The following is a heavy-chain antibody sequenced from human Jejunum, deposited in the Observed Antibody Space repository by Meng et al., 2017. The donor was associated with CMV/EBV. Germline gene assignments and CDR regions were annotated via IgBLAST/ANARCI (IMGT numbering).Heavy chain of an antibody. D-gene: IGHD3-16*02. CDR3: ARGGDGGWHGFGESSSSFFDF. CDR2: ISPSRNT. Sequence: RQSPGQGLQSIATISPSRNTYYHPSLQSRVTTSLETSPSHFSLQLPSLDAADTAIYYCARGGDGGWHGFGESSSSFFDFWGQGTLVTVSS. J-gene: IGHJ4*02. V-gene: IGHV4-39*07.